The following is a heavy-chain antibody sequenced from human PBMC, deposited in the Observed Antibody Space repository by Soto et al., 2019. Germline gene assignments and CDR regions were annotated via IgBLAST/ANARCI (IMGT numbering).Heavy chain of an antibody. V-gene: IGHV1-18*01. D-gene: IGHD6-13*01. CDR3: ARVGEVAAAGPAGMDV. J-gene: IGHJ6*02. CDR1: GGTFSSYT. CDR2: ISPYNGNT. Sequence: ASVKVSCKASGGTFSSYTISWVRQAPGQGLEWMGRISPYNGNTNYAQKLQGRVTMTADTSTSTAYMELRSLRSDDTAVYYCARVGEVAAAGPAGMDVWGQGTTVTVSS.